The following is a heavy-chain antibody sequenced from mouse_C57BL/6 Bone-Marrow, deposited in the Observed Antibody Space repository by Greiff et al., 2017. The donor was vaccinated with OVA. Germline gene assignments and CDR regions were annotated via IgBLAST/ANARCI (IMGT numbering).Heavy chain of an antibody. CDR2: IDPEDGDT. Sequence: EVQLQQSGAELVRPGASVKLSCTASGFNIKDYYMHWVKQRPEQGLEWIGRIDPEDGDTEYAPKFQGKATMTADTSSNTAYLQLSSLTSEDTAVYYCTTSLRDGSSRYCDYWGQGTTLTVSS. D-gene: IGHD1-1*01. V-gene: IGHV14-1*01. J-gene: IGHJ2*01. CDR3: TTSLRDGSSRYCDY. CDR1: GFNIKDYY.